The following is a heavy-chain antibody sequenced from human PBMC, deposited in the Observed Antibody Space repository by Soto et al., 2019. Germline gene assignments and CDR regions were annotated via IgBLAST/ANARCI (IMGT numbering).Heavy chain of an antibody. CDR1: RYTFSSRG. CDR3: VREAGDYDWYFDL. Sequence: QAQLVQSGPEVKEPGASVKVSCKASRYTFSSRGIYWVRQAPGQGLEWMGWISPHNAKTHYAQSLQGRVTLTTDTSTSTAYMDLRSLRSDDTAVYYCVREAGDYDWYFDLWGRGTPVTVSS. CDR2: ISPHNAKT. D-gene: IGHD4-17*01. V-gene: IGHV1-18*01. J-gene: IGHJ2*01.